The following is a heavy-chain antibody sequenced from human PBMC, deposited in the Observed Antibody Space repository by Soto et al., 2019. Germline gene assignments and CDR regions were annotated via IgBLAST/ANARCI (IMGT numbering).Heavy chain of an antibody. CDR1: GFSFSVYS. J-gene: IGHJ4*02. D-gene: IGHD3-22*01. CDR3: ARESSGYPDS. V-gene: IGHV3-48*02. CDR2: ISGSSSTI. Sequence: EVQLVDSGGGLVQPGGSLRLSCAASGFSFSVYSMNWVRQAPGKGLEWVAYISGSSSTIYYADSVNGRFTIARDIAKNTPYLQLSSLRDENTAIYYCARESSGYPDSWWQGTLVTISS.